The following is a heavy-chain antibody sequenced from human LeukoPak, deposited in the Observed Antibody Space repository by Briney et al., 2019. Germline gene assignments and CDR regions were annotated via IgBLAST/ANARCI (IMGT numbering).Heavy chain of an antibody. D-gene: IGHD3-3*01. J-gene: IGHJ4*02. CDR1: GFTFSSYA. CDR2: ISGSGGST. CDR3: AKDKSYDFWSGYFKFDY. V-gene: IGHV3-23*01. Sequence: GGSLRLSCAASGFTFSSYAMSWVRQAPGKGLQWVSAISGSGGSTYYADSVKGRFTISRDNSKNTLYLQMNSLRAEDTAVYYCAKDKSYDFWSGYFKFDYWGQGTLVTVCS.